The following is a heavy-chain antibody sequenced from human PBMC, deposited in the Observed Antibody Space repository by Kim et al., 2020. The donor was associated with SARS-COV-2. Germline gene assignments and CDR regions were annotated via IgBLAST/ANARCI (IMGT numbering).Heavy chain of an antibody. D-gene: IGHD2-15*01. CDR3: ARDFLYSFDY. J-gene: IGHJ4*02. Sequence: TISDADSVKGRFTISRDNAKNSLYLQMNSLRAEDTAVYYCARDFLYSFDYWGQGTLVTVSS. CDR2: TI. V-gene: IGHV3-48*03.